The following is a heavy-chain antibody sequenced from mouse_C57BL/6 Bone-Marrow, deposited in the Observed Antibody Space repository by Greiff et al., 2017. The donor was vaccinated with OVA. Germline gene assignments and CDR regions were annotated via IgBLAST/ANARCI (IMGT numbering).Heavy chain of an antibody. J-gene: IGHJ1*03. V-gene: IGHV2-2*01. CDR3: ARNVYWYFDV. CDR1: GFSLTSYG. Sequence: QVQLQQSGPGLLPPSQSLSIHCTVPGFSLTSYGLHWVRQSPGKGLEWLGVIWRGGSTDYNAAFISRLNISKDNSKSQVFFKMNSLQADDTAIYYCARNVYWYFDVWGTGTTVTVSS. CDR2: IWRGGST.